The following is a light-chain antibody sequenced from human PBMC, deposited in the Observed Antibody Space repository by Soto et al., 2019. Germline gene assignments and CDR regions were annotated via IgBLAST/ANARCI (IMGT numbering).Light chain of an antibody. CDR3: QQYNDWPLT. V-gene: IGKV3-15*01. CDR1: QSVSSK. J-gene: IGKJ4*01. Sequence: EIVMTQSPDTLSVSPGERVTLSCRASQSVSSKLAWYQQKVGQAPRLLIYGASTRATSIPARFSGSGSGTEFTHTISSLQSVDFAVYFCQQYNDWPLTFGGGTNVEIK. CDR2: GAS.